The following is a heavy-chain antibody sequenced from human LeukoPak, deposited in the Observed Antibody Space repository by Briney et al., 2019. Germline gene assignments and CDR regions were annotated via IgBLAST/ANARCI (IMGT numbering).Heavy chain of an antibody. Sequence: EASVKVSCKASGGTFSSYAISWVRQAPGQGLEWMGRIIPIFGTANYAQKFQGRVTITTDESTSTAYMELSSLRSEDTAVYYCARDLRQVDTAMATEYNWFDPWGQGTLVTASS. CDR3: ARDLRQVDTAMATEYNWFDP. D-gene: IGHD5-18*01. CDR2: IIPIFGTA. V-gene: IGHV1-69*05. CDR1: GGTFSSYA. J-gene: IGHJ5*02.